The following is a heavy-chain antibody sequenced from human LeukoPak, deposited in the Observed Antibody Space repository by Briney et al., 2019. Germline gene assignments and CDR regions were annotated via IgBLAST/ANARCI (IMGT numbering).Heavy chain of an antibody. CDR2: IYYTGST. CDR3: ARGPPHVDIVATTYFDY. V-gene: IGHV4-39*01. CDR1: GGSISSSSYY. Sequence: SETLSLTCTVSGGSISSSSYYWGWIRQPPGKGLEWIGSIYYTGSTYYNPSLEGRVTISVDTSKNQFSLKLSSVTAADTAVYYCARGPPHVDIVATTYFDYWGQGTLVTVSS. D-gene: IGHD5-12*01. J-gene: IGHJ4*02.